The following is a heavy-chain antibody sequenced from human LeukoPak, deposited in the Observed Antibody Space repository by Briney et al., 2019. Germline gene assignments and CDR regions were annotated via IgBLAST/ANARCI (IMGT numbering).Heavy chain of an antibody. CDR3: ARTLASIAVAGTAEGDWFDP. CDR2: IIPIFGTA. J-gene: IGHJ5*02. CDR1: GGTFSSYA. V-gene: IGHV1-69*01. Sequence: GSSVKVSCKASGGTFSSYAISWVRQAPGQGLEWMGGIIPIFGTANYAQKFQGRVTITADESTSTAYMKLSSLRSEDTAVYYCARTLASIAVAGTAEGDWFDPWGQGTLVTVSS. D-gene: IGHD6-19*01.